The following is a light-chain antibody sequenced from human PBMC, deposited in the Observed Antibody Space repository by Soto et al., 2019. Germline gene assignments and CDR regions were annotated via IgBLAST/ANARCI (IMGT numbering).Light chain of an antibody. V-gene: IGKV3-11*01. CDR2: DAT. J-gene: IGKJ5*01. CDR3: QQRSNRPPIT. CDR1: QSVSSY. Sequence: EIVLTQSPATLSLSPGERATLSCRASQSVSSYLAWYQQKPGQAPRLLIYDATNRATGIPARFSGSGSGTDFTLTISSLEPADFAVYYCQQRSNRPPITFGQGTRLEIK.